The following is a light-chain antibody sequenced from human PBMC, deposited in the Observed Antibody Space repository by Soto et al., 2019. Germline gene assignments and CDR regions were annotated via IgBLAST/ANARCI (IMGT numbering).Light chain of an antibody. J-gene: IGKJ5*01. V-gene: IGKV1-27*01. Sequence: DIQMTQSPSSLSASVGDRVTITCPASQGISNYLAWYQQKPGKVPKLLIYAASTLQSGVPSRFSGSGSETDFTLTISSQQPEDVATYDCQKYNSAAITFGQGTRLEIK. CDR1: QGISNY. CDR2: AAS. CDR3: QKYNSAAIT.